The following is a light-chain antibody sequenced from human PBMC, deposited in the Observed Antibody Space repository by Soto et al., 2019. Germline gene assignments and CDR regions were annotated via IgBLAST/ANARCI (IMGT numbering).Light chain of an antibody. Sequence: DIQMTQSPSSLSASVGDRVTITCRSSQTISTFLHWFQQKPGKAPNLLIYDASSLQSGVPSRFSGSGSGTDFTLTISSLQPEDFGTYYCQQTYSTIVSFGGGTKVEMK. J-gene: IGKJ4*01. V-gene: IGKV1-39*01. CDR3: QQTYSTIVS. CDR1: QTISTF. CDR2: DAS.